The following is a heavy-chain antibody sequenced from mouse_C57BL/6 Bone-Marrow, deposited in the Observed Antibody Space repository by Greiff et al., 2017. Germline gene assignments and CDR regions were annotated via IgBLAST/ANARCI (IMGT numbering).Heavy chain of an antibody. CDR3: ARADYAYEGAWFAY. CDR2: ISSGSSTI. D-gene: IGHD2-2*01. V-gene: IGHV5-17*01. J-gene: IGHJ3*01. Sequence: EVQLVESGGGLVKPGGSLKLSCAASGFTFSDYGMHWVRQAPGKGLKWVAYISSGSSTIYYTETVKGRFTISRANAKNTLFLQMTSLRSEDTAMYYCARADYAYEGAWFAYWGQGTLVTVSA. CDR1: GFTFSDYG.